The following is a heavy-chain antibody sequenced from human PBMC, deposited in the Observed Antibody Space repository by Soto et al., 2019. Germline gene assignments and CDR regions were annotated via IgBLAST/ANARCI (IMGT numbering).Heavy chain of an antibody. D-gene: IGHD6-13*01. CDR2: IYYIGST. Sequence: QLQLQESGPGLVKPSETLSLTCTVSGGSISSSSYYWGGIRQPPGKGLEWIGSIYYIGSTYYNPSLKSRVTISVDTSKNQFSLKLSSVTAADTAVYYCARFHYSSSWYFWGQGTLVTVSS. V-gene: IGHV4-39*01. J-gene: IGHJ4*02. CDR3: ARFHYSSSWYF. CDR1: GGSISSSSYY.